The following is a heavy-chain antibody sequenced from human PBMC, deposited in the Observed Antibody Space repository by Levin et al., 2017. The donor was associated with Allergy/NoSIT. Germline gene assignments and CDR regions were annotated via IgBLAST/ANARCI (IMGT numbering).Heavy chain of an antibody. V-gene: IGHV4-34*01. CDR2: INHSGST. D-gene: IGHD3-10*01. Sequence: SETLSLTCAVYGGSFSGYYWSWIRQSPGKGLEWIGEINHSGSTNYNPSLKSRVTISVDTPKNQSSLKLSPVTAAAPAASYCARVGPDYYGSGGYYIGRYYYYGMDVWGQGTTVTVSS. CDR1: GGSFSGYY. J-gene: IGHJ6*02. CDR3: ARVGPDYYGSGGYYIGRYYYYGMDV.